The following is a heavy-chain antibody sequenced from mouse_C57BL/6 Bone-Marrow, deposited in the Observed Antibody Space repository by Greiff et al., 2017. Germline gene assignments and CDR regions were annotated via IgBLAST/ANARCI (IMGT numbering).Heavy chain of an antibody. CDR1: GYTFTDHT. D-gene: IGHD3-2*02. V-gene: IGHV1-78*01. Sequence: VQLQQSDAELVKPGASVKISCKVSGYTFTDHTIHWMKQRPEQGLEWIGYIYPRDGSTKYNEKFKGKATLTADKSSSTAYMQLNSLTSEDSAVYFCARCKGPSSGYLYAMDYWGQRTSVTVSS. CDR3: ARCKGPSSGYLYAMDY. J-gene: IGHJ4*01. CDR2: IYPRDGST.